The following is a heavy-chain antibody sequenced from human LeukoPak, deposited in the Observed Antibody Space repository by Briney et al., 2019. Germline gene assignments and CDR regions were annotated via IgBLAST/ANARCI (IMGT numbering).Heavy chain of an antibody. J-gene: IGHJ4*02. CDR1: GFTFSSYA. CDR2: ISGSSDYT. V-gene: IGHV3-23*01. CDR3: ANDYGGNPFDY. D-gene: IGHD4-23*01. Sequence: PGGSLSLSCAASGFTFSSYAMSWVRQAPGKGLEWVSVISGSSDYTDYAGSVKGRFTISRDNSKNTLYLQMNSLRVEDTAVYYCANDYGGNPFDYWGQGTLVTVSS.